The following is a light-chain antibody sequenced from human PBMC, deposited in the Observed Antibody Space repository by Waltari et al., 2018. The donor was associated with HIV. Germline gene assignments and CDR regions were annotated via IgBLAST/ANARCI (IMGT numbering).Light chain of an antibody. V-gene: IGLV2-14*01. Sequence: QSALTQPASVSGSPGQSITISCTGTSSDVGGYNYVSWYQQHPGKAPKLMIYEVSNRSSGVSNRFSGSKSGNTASLTISGLQAEDEADYYCSSYTTSSSTLPFGGGTKLTVL. J-gene: IGLJ2*01. CDR3: SSYTTSSSTLP. CDR2: EVS. CDR1: SSDVGGYNY.